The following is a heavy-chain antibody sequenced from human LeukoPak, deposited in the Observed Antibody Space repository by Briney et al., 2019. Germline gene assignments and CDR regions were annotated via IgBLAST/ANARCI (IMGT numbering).Heavy chain of an antibody. Sequence: GGSLRLSCAASGFTFSSYSMNWVRQAPGKGLEWVSSISSSSSYIYYADSVKGRFTISRDNAKNSLYLQMNSLRAEDTAVYYCAYSGRFGELFDWGQGTLVTVSS. J-gene: IGHJ4*02. D-gene: IGHD3-10*01. V-gene: IGHV3-21*01. CDR2: ISSSSSYI. CDR1: GFTFSSYS. CDR3: AYSGRFGELFD.